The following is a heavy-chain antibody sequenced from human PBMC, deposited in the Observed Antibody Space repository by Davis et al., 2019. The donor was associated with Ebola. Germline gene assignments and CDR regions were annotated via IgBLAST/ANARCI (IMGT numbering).Heavy chain of an antibody. CDR3: ARHGCSGGGCYDENFDY. J-gene: IGHJ4*02. CDR2: IYPRDSDT. D-gene: IGHD2-15*01. V-gene: IGHV5-51*01. CDR1: GYSFISYW. Sequence: PGGSLRLSCKGSGYSFISYWIGWVRHMPGKGLEWMGIIYPRDSDTRYSPSFRGQVTISADKSINTAYLQWNSLKASDTATYYCARHGCSGGGCYDENFDYWGQGTLVTVSS.